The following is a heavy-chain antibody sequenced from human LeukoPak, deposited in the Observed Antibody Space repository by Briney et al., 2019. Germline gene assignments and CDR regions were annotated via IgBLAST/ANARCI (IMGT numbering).Heavy chain of an antibody. CDR3: ARDGGYCSSTSCQSFDY. CDR1: GFTFSSYS. J-gene: IGHJ4*02. D-gene: IGHD2-2*01. V-gene: IGHV3-48*04. Sequence: GGSLRLSCAASGFTFSSYSMNWVRPAPGKGLEWVSYISSSISTIYYADSVKGRFTISRDNAKNSLYLQMNSLRAEDTAVYYCARDGGYCSSTSCQSFDYWGQGTLVTVSS. CDR2: ISSSISTI.